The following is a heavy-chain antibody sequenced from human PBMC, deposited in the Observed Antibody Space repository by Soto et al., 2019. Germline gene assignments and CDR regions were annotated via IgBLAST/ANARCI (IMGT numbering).Heavy chain of an antibody. V-gene: IGHV4-59*01. J-gene: IGHJ1*01. CDR1: GGSISSYY. CDR3: ASDGPGEYLQH. Sequence: SETLSLTCTVSGGSISSYYWSWIRQPPGKGLEWIGYIYYSGSTNYNPSLKSRVTISVDTSKNQFSLKLSSVTAADTAVYYCASDGPGEYLQHWGQRTLVTVSS. CDR2: IYYSGST.